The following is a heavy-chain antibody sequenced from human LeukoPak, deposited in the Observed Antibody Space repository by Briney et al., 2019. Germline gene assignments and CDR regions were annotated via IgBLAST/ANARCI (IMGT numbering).Heavy chain of an antibody. CDR1: GGALTELS. CDR2: RDPENGET. D-gene: IGHD3-22*01. Sequence: ASVKVSCKVSGGALTELSVHCMRQTAAKGLEWMGGRDPENGETLYAQKFQGRVTMTEDTSTDTAYMELSSLRSEDTAIFFCATPEYDSSGYFFYYWGQGTLVTVSS. J-gene: IGHJ4*02. V-gene: IGHV1-24*01. CDR3: ATPEYDSSGYFFYY.